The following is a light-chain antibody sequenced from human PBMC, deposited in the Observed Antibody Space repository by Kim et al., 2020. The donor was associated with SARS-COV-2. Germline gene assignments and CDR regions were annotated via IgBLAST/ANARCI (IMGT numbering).Light chain of an antibody. J-gene: IGLJ3*02. V-gene: IGLV6-57*03. CDR3: QSYDSSNHWV. CDR1: RGPVASDY. Sequence: VTTPCARSRGPVASDYVQWYLQRPGSAPITVIYDDNQRPSGVPDRFSGSIDSSSNSASLTISGLKTEDEGEYFCQSYDSSNHWVFGGGTQLTVL. CDR2: DDN.